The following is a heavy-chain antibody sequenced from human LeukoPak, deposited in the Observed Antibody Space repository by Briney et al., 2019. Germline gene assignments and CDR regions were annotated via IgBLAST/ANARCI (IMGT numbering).Heavy chain of an antibody. Sequence: GGSLRLSCAASGFTFSNAWMSWVRQAPGKGLEWVGRIKSKTDGGTTDYAAPVKGRFTISRDDSKDTLFLQMNSLKTEDTAVYYCTTDLSELDDSGYYAKYFHHWGQGTLVSVSS. CDR3: TTDLSELDDSGYYAKYFHH. J-gene: IGHJ1*01. CDR2: IKSKTDGGTT. V-gene: IGHV3-15*01. D-gene: IGHD3-22*01. CDR1: GFTFSNAW.